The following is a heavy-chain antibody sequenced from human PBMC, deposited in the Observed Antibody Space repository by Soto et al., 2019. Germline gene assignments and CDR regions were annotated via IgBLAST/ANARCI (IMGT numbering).Heavy chain of an antibody. CDR3: ARVRGGGTDL. CDR1: GFTFSEHY. CDR2: ISSGGSNT. V-gene: IGHV3-11*06. Sequence: QVQLEESGGGLVKPGGSLRLSCAASGFTFSEHYMSWIRQAPGKGLEWVAYISSGGSNTDYADSVRGRFTSSRDNTKSSLYLQMNSLRDEDTAVYFCARVRGGGTDLLGPGTLVTVSS. J-gene: IGHJ5*02. D-gene: IGHD3-16*01.